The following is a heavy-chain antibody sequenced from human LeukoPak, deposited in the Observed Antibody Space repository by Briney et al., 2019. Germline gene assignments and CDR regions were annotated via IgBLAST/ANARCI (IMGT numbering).Heavy chain of an antibody. CDR1: GLTFSTYG. D-gene: IGHD6-19*01. CDR3: AKGHRVAVAGLSWFDP. CDR2: IRYDGTNK. Sequence: GGSLRLSCAASGLTFSTYGMHWVRRAPGKGLEWVAFIRYDGTNKYYADSVKGRFTISRDNSKNTLYLQMSSLRAEDTAVYHCAKGHRVAVAGLSWFDPWGQGTLVTVSS. V-gene: IGHV3-30*02. J-gene: IGHJ5*02.